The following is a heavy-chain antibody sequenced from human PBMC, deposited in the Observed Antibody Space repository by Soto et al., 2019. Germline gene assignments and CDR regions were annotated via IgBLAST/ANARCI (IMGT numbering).Heavy chain of an antibody. D-gene: IGHD1-26*01. CDR2: IDYSGST. CDR1: GGSVSGGRYY. J-gene: IGHJ6*02. CDR3: ARDFGVGGSYNYYYGMDV. V-gene: IGHV4-61*01. Sequence: PSDTLSLTSTVSGGSVSGGRYYWSWIRQPPGKGLEWIGYIDYSGSTNYNRSLKSRVTISVDTSKNQFFLRLSSVTAADTAVCYCARDFGVGGSYNYYYGMDVWGRGTTVTVSS.